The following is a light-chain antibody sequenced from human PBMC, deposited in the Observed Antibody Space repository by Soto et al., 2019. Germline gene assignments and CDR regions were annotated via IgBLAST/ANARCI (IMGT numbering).Light chain of an antibody. J-gene: IGLJ2*01. CDR3: SSYTSSSTL. CDR2: DVS. CDR1: SSDVGGYNY. V-gene: IGLV2-14*01. Sequence: QSAVTQPASVSGSPGLSITISCTGTSSDVGGYNYVSWYQQHPGKAPKLMIYDVSNRPSGVSNRFSGSKSGNTASLTISGLQAEDEADYYCSSYTSSSTLLGGGTKLTVL.